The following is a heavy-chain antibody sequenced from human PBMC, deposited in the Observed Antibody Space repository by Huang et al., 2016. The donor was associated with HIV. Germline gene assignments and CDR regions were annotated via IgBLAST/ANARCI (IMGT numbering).Heavy chain of an antibody. Sequence: QVQLVQSGAEVKKPGASVKVSCKASGYTFTSYGISWVRQAPGQGLEWMGRISAYNGNTNYAQKVQGRATMTTDTSTSTAYMELRSLRSDDTAVYYCARTYYYDSSGHKNWFDPWGQGTLVTVSS. D-gene: IGHD3-22*01. J-gene: IGHJ5*02. V-gene: IGHV1-18*01. CDR1: GYTFTSYG. CDR2: ISAYNGNT. CDR3: ARTYYYDSSGHKNWFDP.